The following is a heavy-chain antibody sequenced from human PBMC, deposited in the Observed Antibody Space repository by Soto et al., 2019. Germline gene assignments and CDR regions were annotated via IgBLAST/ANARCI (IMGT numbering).Heavy chain of an antibody. D-gene: IGHD3-22*01. J-gene: IGHJ4*02. CDR2: TDWDDDK. CDR1: GFSLSTSGMC. CDR3: ARIRVPDDYYDSSGYDY. V-gene: IGHV2-70*01. Sequence: QSGPTLVNPTQTLTLTCTFSGFSLSTSGMCVSWIRQPPGKALEWLALTDWDDDKYYSTSLKTRLTISKDTSKNQVVLTMTNMDPVDTATYYCARIRVPDDYYDSSGYDYWGQGTLVTVSS.